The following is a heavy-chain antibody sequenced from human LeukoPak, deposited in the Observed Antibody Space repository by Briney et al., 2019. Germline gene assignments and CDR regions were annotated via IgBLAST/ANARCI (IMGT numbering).Heavy chain of an antibody. D-gene: IGHD5-18*01. CDR3: ARVGYSYGFYYYYYYMDV. V-gene: IGHV3-21*01. Sequence: AGGSLRPSCAASGFTFSSYSMNWVRQAPGKGLEWVSSISSSSSYIYYADSVKGRFTISRDNAKNSLYLQMNSLRAEDTAVYYCARVGYSYGFYYYYYYMDVWGKGTTVTVSS. CDR1: GFTFSSYS. CDR2: ISSSSSYI. J-gene: IGHJ6*03.